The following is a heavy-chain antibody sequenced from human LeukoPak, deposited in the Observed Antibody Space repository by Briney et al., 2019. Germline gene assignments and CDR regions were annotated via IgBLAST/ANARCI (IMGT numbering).Heavy chain of an antibody. CDR3: AKDMGGSYYYYFDY. CDR2: IRSKAYGGTT. CDR1: GFTFGDYA. V-gene: IGHV3-49*03. Sequence: PGGSLRLSCTASGFTFGDYAMSWFRQAPGKGLEWVGFIRSKAYGGTTEYAASVKGRFTISRDDSKSIAYLQMNSLKTEDTALYYCAKDMGGSYYYYFDYWGQETLVTVSS. J-gene: IGHJ4*02. D-gene: IGHD1-26*01.